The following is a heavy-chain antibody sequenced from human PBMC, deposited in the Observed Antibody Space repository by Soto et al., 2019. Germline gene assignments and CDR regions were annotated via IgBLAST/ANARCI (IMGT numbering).Heavy chain of an antibody. CDR2: IFPNSGAT. J-gene: IGHJ5*02. V-gene: IGHV1-2*02. CDR3: ARGRSLKWNWFDR. D-gene: IGHD2-15*01. CDR1: GYVFTGLY. Sequence: GASVKVSCKASGYVFTGLYLHWVRQAPGQGLEWMGWIFPNSGATNYAQKFQGRVTLTRDTSLSTGYMDLTRLTSDDTAVYYCARGRSLKWNWFDRWGQGTLVTVSS.